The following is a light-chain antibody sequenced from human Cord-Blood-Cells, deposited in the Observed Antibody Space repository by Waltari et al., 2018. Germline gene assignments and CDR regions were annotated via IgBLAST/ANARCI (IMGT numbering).Light chain of an antibody. CDR3: QQYDNLPWT. J-gene: IGKJ1*01. CDR1: QDISNY. Sequence: IQMTQSPSSLSSSLVDRVTITCQASQDISNYLNWYQQKPGKAPKLLIYDASNLETGVPSRFSGSGSGTDFTFTISSLQHEDIATYYCQQYDNLPWTVGQGTKVEIK. CDR2: DAS. V-gene: IGKV1-33*01.